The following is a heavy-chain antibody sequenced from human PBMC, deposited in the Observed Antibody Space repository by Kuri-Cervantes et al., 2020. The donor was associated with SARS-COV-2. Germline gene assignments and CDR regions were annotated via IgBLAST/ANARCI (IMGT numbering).Heavy chain of an antibody. J-gene: IGHJ4*02. Sequence: AAVKVSCKASRYIFTSYYMHWVRQAPGQGLEWMGWINPNSGGTNYAQKFQGWVTMTRDTSISTAYMELSRLRSDDTAVYYCARADHYYDSSGYSQETFDYWGQGTLVTVSS. CDR2: INPNSGGT. CDR3: ARADHYYDSSGYSQETFDY. CDR1: RYIFTSYY. D-gene: IGHD3-22*01. V-gene: IGHV1-2*04.